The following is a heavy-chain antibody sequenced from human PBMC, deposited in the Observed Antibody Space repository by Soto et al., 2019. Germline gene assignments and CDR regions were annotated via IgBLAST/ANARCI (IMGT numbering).Heavy chain of an antibody. J-gene: IGHJ4*02. CDR1: GYTFINYY. CDR3: AILVRDCSGGSCYFDY. Sequence: QVQLVQSGAEVKKPGASVKVSCKASGYTFINYYMHWVRQAPGQGLEWMGIINPSGGSTSYAQKFQGRVTMTRDTSTSTVYMELSSLRSEDTAVYYCAILVRDCSGGSCYFDYWGQGTLVTVSS. CDR2: INPSGGST. V-gene: IGHV1-46*01. D-gene: IGHD2-15*01.